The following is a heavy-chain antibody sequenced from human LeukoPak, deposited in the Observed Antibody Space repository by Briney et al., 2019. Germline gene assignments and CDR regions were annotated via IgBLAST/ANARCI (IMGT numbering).Heavy chain of an antibody. CDR2: VSGYNGNT. CDR3: AKDIHPGLDSGASCCFDY. Sequence: ASVKVSCKTSGYPFSRHGITWVRQAPGQGLEWMGWVSGYNGNTNYAQNVQGRVTMTTDTSTNTAYMELRSLRSDDTAVYYCAKDIHPGLDSGASCCFDYWGQGTPVTVSS. CDR1: GYPFSRHG. J-gene: IGHJ4*02. D-gene: IGHD3-22*01. V-gene: IGHV1-18*01.